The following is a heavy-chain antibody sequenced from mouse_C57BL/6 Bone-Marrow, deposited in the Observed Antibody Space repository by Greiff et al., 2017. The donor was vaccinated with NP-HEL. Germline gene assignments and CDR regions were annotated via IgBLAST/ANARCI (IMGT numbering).Heavy chain of an antibody. D-gene: IGHD2-12*01. CDR1: GYTFTSYW. CDR2: IYPGSGST. CDR3: ARESYDVWVAY. Sequence: VQLQQPGAELVKPGASVKMSCKASGYTFTSYWITWVKQRPGQGLEWIGDIYPGSGSTNYNEKFKSKATLTVDTSSSTAYMQLSSLTSEDSAGYDCARESYDVWVAYWGQGTLVTVSA. V-gene: IGHV1-55*01. J-gene: IGHJ3*01.